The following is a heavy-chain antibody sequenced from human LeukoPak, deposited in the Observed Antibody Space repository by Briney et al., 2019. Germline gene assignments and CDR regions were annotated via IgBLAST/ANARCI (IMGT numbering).Heavy chain of an antibody. Sequence: SETLSLTCTVSGGSISSSSYYWGWIRQPPGKGLEWIGSIYYSGSTYYNPSLKSRVTISVDTSKNQFSLKLSSVTAADTAVYYCARDTDNWFDPWGQGTLVTVSS. CDR2: IYYSGST. J-gene: IGHJ5*02. V-gene: IGHV4-39*07. CDR1: GGSISSSSYY. CDR3: ARDTDNWFDP. D-gene: IGHD4-11*01.